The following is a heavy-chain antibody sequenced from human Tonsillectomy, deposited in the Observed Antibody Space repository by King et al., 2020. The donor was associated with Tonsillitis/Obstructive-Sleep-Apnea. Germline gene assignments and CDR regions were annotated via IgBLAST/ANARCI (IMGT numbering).Heavy chain of an antibody. D-gene: IGHD4-17*01. CDR3: ARTTVTTFSPYYYGMDV. CDR1: GGSISSYY. V-gene: IGHV4-59*01. Sequence: VQLQESGPGLVKPSETLSLTCTVSGGSISSYYWSWIRQPPGKGLEWIGYIYYSGSTNYNPSLKSRVTISVDTSKNQFSLKLSSVTAADTAVYYCARTTVTTFSPYYYGMDVWGQGTTVTVSS. J-gene: IGHJ6*02. CDR2: IYYSGST.